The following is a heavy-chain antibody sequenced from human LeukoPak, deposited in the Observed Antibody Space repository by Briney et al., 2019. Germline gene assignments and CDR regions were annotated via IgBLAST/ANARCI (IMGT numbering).Heavy chain of an antibody. D-gene: IGHD3-16*02. Sequence: ASETLSLTCTVSGGSISSSSYYWGWIRQPPGKGLEWIGSIYYSGSTYYNPSLKSRVTISVDTSKNQFSLKLSSVTAADTAVYYCARVVWGSYRYLFDYWGQGTLVTVSS. CDR2: IYYSGST. CDR1: GGSISSSSYY. V-gene: IGHV4-39*01. J-gene: IGHJ4*02. CDR3: ARVVWGSYRYLFDY.